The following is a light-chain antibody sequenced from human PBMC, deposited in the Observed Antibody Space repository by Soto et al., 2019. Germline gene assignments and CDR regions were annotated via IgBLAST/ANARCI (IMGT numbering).Light chain of an antibody. Sequence: EIVLTQSPGTLSFSPGERATLSCRASQSIRSNYLAWYQQKPGQAPRLLIYGVSTRATGIPDRFSGGGSGTDFSLTISRLDPEDFAVYYCQQYSSSPITFGQGTRLEIK. CDR2: GVS. V-gene: IGKV3-20*01. J-gene: IGKJ5*01. CDR3: QQYSSSPIT. CDR1: QSIRSNY.